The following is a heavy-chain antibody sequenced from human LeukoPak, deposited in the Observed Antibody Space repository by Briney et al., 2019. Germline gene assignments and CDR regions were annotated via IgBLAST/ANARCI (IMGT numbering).Heavy chain of an antibody. CDR2: ISYDGSNK. J-gene: IGHJ4*02. V-gene: IGHV3-30*04. Sequence: GGSLRLSCAASGFTFSSYAMHWVRQAPGKGLEWVAVISYDGSNKYYADSVKGRFTISRDNSKNTLYLQMNSLRAEDTAVYYCARDLQGGYSSRYFDYWGQGTLVTVSS. CDR3: ARDLQGGYSSRYFDY. D-gene: IGHD4-11*01. CDR1: GFTFSSYA.